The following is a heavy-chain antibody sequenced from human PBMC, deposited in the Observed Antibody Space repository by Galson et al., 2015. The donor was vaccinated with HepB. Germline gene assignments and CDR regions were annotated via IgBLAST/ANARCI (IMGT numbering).Heavy chain of an antibody. CDR3: TRDPPRIAVAVWFDP. CDR1: GFTFGDYA. Sequence: SLRLSCAASGFTFGDYAMSWFRQAPGKGLEWVGFIRSKAYGGTTEYAASVKGRFTISRDDSKSIAYLQMNSLKTEDTAVYYCTRDPPRIAVAVWFDPWGQGTLVTVSS. CDR2: IRSKAYGGTT. J-gene: IGHJ5*02. V-gene: IGHV3-49*03. D-gene: IGHD6-19*01.